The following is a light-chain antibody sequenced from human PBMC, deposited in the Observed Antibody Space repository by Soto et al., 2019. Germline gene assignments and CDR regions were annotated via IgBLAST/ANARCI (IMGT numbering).Light chain of an antibody. V-gene: IGLV2-14*01. CDR3: SSYAGRTTL. J-gene: IGLJ3*02. CDR2: DTN. CDR1: SSDVGDYEY. Sequence: QSVLTQPASVSGSPGQSITITCTGTSSDVGDYEYVSWYQQHPGKAPTLMIYDTNSRPSGVSSRFSGSKSGNTASLTISGLQAEYEGDYYCSSYAGRTTLFCGGTTVTVL.